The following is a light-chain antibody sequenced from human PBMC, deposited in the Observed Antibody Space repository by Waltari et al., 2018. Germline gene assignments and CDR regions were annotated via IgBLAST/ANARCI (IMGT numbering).Light chain of an antibody. CDR1: QSISSW. CDR3: QQYNSYSPWT. CDR2: DAS. V-gene: IGKV1-5*02. J-gene: IGKJ1*01. Sequence: DIQMTRSPSTLSASVGDRVTIICRASQSISSWLAWYQQKPGKAPKLLIYDASSLESGVPSRFSGSGSGTEFTLTISSLQPDDFATYYCQQYNSYSPWTFGQGTKVEIK.